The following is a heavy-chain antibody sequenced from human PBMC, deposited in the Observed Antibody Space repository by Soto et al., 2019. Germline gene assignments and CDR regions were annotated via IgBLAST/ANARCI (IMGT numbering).Heavy chain of an antibody. D-gene: IGHD4-4*01. CDR3: ARRGYSNYGPTVYYYYGMDV. CDR1: GYTFTSYG. Sequence: QVQLVQSGAEVKKPGASGKVACKASGYTFTSYGISWVRQAPGQGLEWMGWISAYNGNTNYAQKLQGRVTMTTDTSTSTAYMELRSLRSDDTAVYYCARRGYSNYGPTVYYYYGMDVWGQGTTVTVSS. V-gene: IGHV1-18*01. J-gene: IGHJ6*02. CDR2: ISAYNGNT.